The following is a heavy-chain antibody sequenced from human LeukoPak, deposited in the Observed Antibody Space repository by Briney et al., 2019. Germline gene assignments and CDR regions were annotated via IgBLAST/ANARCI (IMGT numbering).Heavy chain of an antibody. Sequence: ASVKVSCKASGYTFTGYYMHWVRQAPGQGLEWMGWISAYNGNTNYAQKLQGRVTMTTDTSTSTAYMELRSLRSDDTAVYYCARDNVLRYFDWSERAAFDIWGQGTMVTVSS. CDR1: GYTFTGYY. V-gene: IGHV1-18*04. J-gene: IGHJ3*02. CDR2: ISAYNGNT. CDR3: ARDNVLRYFDWSERAAFDI. D-gene: IGHD3-9*01.